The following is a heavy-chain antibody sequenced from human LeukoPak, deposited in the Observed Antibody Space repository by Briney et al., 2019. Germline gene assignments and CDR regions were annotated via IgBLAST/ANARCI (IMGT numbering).Heavy chain of an antibody. CDR2: ISGSGGST. J-gene: IGHJ3*02. CDR3: AKTWTMVRGVSGAFDI. D-gene: IGHD3-10*01. Sequence: PGGSLRLSCAACGFTFSSYAMSWVRQAPGKGLEWVTAISGSGGSTYYADSVKGRFTISRDNSKNTLYLQMNSLRAEDTAVYYCAKTWTMVRGVSGAFDIWGQGTMVTVSS. V-gene: IGHV3-23*01. CDR1: GFTFSSYA.